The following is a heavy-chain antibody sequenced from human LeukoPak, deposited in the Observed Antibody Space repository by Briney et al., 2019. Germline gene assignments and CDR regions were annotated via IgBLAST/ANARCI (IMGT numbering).Heavy chain of an antibody. CDR3: ATPSETYYYYYYMDV. Sequence: ASVKVSCKASGYTFTGYYMHWVRQAPGQGLEWMGWINPNSGGTSYAQKFQGRVTMTRDTSISTAYTELSRLRSDDTAVYYCATPSETYYYYYYMDVWGKGTTVTVSS. CDR2: INPNSGGT. V-gene: IGHV1-2*02. J-gene: IGHJ6*03. CDR1: GYTFTGYY.